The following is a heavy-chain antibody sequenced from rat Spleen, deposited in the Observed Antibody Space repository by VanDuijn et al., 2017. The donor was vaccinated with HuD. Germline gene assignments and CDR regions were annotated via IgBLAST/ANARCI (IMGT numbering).Heavy chain of an antibody. Sequence: EVQLVESGGGLVQPGRSMKLSCVASGFTFSNYYMAWVRQAPTKGLEWVASISTGGGNTYYRDSVKGRFTISRDNAKSTLYLQMDSLRSEDTATYFCARLGGLRNWFAYWGQGTLVTVSS. D-gene: IGHD4-3*01. J-gene: IGHJ3*01. V-gene: IGHV5-25*01. CDR1: GFTFSNYY. CDR3: ARLGGLRNWFAY. CDR2: ISTGGGNT.